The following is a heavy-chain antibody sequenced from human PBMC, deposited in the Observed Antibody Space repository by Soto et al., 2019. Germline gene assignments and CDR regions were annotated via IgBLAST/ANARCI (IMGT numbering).Heavy chain of an antibody. J-gene: IGHJ6*02. D-gene: IGHD6-19*01. CDR1: GGTFSSYA. CDR2: IIPIFGTA. Sequence: SVKVSCKASGGTFSSYAISWVRQAPGQGLEWMGGIIPIFGTANYAQKFQGRVTITADESTSTAYMELSSPRSEDTAVYYCARCIAVASTYYYYYGMDVWGQGTTVTVSS. V-gene: IGHV1-69*13. CDR3: ARCIAVASTYYYYYGMDV.